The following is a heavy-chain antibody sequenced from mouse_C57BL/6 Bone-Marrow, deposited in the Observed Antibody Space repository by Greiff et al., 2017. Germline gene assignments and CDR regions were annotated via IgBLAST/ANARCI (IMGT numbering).Heavy chain of an antibody. CDR3: ARSVYYGSSLDWGY. J-gene: IGHJ2*01. D-gene: IGHD1-1*01. V-gene: IGHV1-72*01. Sequence: VQLQQPGAELVKPGASVKLSCKASGYTFTSYWMHWVKQRPGRGLEWIGRIDPNSGGTKYNEKFKSKATLTVDKPSNTAYMKLSSLTSEDSAVYYCARSVYYGSSLDWGYWGQGTTLTVSS. CDR1: GYTFTSYW. CDR2: IDPNSGGT.